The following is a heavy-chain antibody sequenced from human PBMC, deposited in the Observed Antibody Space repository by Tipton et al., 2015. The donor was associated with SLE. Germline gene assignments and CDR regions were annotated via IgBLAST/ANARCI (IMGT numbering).Heavy chain of an antibody. D-gene: IGHD2-8*02. CDR2: INPNSGGT. CDR3: ARDQGCAGGVCLGY. V-gene: IGHV1-2*06. Sequence: QVQLMQSGAEVKKPGASVKVSCKASGYTFTGYYMHWVRQAPGQGLEWMGRINPNSGGTNYAQNFQGRVTMTRDTSINTAYMELSRLRSDDTAVYYCARDQGCAGGVCLGYWGQGTLVTVSS. J-gene: IGHJ4*02. CDR1: GYTFTGYY.